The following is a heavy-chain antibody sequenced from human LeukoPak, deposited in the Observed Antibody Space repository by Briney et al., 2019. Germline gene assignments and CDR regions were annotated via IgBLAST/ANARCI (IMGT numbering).Heavy chain of an antibody. CDR1: GGSFSGYY. CDR2: INHSGST. CDR3: ARGRGVVVRDWFDS. V-gene: IGHV4-34*01. J-gene: IGHJ5*01. Sequence: SETLSLTCAVYGGSFSGYYWSWIRQPPGKGLEWIGEINHSGSTNYNPSLKSRVTISVDTSKNQFSLKLSSVTAADTAVYYCARGRGVVVRDWFDSWGQGTLVTVSS. D-gene: IGHD3-22*01.